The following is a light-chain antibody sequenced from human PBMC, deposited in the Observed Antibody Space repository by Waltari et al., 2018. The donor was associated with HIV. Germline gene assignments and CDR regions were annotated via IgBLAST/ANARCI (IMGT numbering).Light chain of an antibody. CDR1: SSDVGGYNY. CDR3: CSYAGSYTYVL. CDR2: DVS. J-gene: IGLJ2*01. Sequence: QSALTQPRSVSGSPGQAVTISCTGTSSDVGGYNYVSWYQQHPGTAPKLILSDVSQRPSVVPYRFSGSKAANTASLTSSGLQAEDEADYYCCSYAGSYTYVLFGGGTQLTVL. V-gene: IGLV2-11*01.